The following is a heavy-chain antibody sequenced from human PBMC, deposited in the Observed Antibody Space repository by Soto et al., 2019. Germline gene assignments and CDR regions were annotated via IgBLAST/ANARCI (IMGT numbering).Heavy chain of an antibody. D-gene: IGHD3-9*01. V-gene: IGHV4-31*03. J-gene: IGHJ4*02. CDR1: GGSISSGGYY. CDR2: IYYSGST. Sequence: SETLSLTCTVSGGSISSGGYYWSWIRQHPGKGLEWIGYIYYSGSTYYNPSLKSRVTISVDTSKNQFSLKLSSVTAADTAVYYCATYDILTPGLFDYWGQGTLVTVSS. CDR3: ATYDILTPGLFDY.